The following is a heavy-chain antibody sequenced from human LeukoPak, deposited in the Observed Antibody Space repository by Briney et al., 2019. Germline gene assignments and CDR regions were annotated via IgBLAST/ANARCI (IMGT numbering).Heavy chain of an antibody. V-gene: IGHV1-3*03. CDR3: ARSSCSGGSCYRFYDFHY. Sequence: ASVKVSCKASGYTFTSYAMHWVRQAPGQRLEWMGWINAGNGNTKYSQEFQGRVTITRDTSARTVYMELSSLRSEDMAVYYCARSSCSGGSCYRFYDFHYWGQGTLVTVSS. D-gene: IGHD2-15*01. J-gene: IGHJ4*02. CDR1: GYTFTSYA. CDR2: INAGNGNT.